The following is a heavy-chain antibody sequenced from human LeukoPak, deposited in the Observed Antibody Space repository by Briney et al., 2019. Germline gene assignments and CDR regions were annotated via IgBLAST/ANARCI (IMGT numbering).Heavy chain of an antibody. D-gene: IGHD2-21*01. CDR3: AHVHIPGWFDP. V-gene: IGHV2-5*01. J-gene: IGHJ5*02. CDR1: WFSPSTHGVG. CDR2: NYWYDDK. Sequence: SGPTLSNPPPPLTLTSTFLWFSPSTHGVGVGWIRQPPGKALGWLTFNYWYDDKRYTPSLKTRLTITQDTTKNQAVLTMTNIYPVTTSSYCGAHVHIPGWFDPWGQGTLVTVSS.